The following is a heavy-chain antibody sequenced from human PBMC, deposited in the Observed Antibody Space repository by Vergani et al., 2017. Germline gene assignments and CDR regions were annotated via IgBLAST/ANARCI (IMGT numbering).Heavy chain of an antibody. CDR2: ISSSSSYI. J-gene: IGHJ3*02. V-gene: IGHV3-21*04. D-gene: IGHD1-26*01. CDR3: ARDDSGERAFDI. CDR1: GFTFSSYS. Sequence: EVQLVESGGGLVKPGGSLRLSCAASGFTFSSYSMNWVRQAPGKGLEWVSSISSSSSYIYYADSVKGRFTISRDNAKNSLYLQMNSLRAEDTAVYYCARDDSGERAFDIWGQGTMVTVSS.